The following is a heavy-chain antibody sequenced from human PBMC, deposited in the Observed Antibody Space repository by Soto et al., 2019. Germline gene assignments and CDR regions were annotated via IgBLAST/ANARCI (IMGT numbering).Heavy chain of an antibody. CDR1: GGTFTTYA. Sequence: QVQLVQSGAEVKKPGSSVRVSCQASGGTFTTYAFNWVRQAPGQGLEWMGGIIPMYNKPNYAPNFLGRVTISAVPSASTAYMELTTLRSEDTAVYFFARGYSGGYYYAMDVWGQGTTVTVSS. D-gene: IGHD4-4*01. CDR2: IIPMYNKP. CDR3: ARGYSGGYYYAMDV. J-gene: IGHJ6*02. V-gene: IGHV1-69*01.